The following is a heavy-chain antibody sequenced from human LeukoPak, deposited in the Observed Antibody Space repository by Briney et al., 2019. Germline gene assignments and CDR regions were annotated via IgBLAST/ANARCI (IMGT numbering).Heavy chain of an antibody. D-gene: IGHD2-15*01. CDR3: AVGYCSGGSCYFVY. CDR1: GFTFSSYA. Sequence: GGSLRLSCAASGFTFSSYAMHWVRQAPGKGLEWVAVISYDGSNKYYADSVKGRFTISRDNSKNTLYLQMNSLRAKDTAVYYCAVGYCSGGSCYFVYWGQGTLVTVSS. J-gene: IGHJ4*02. V-gene: IGHV3-30*04. CDR2: ISYDGSNK.